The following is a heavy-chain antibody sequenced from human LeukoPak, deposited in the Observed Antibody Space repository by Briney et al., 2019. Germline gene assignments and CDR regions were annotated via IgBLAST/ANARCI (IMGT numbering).Heavy chain of an antibody. Sequence: GGSLRLSCAASGFPFSSYSMTWVRQAPGKGLEWVANIKPDGTTKFYVDSVKGRFTISRDNALNSLYLQMNSLRAEDTAIYYCARSFPYGTTWYGRSDYWGQGTLVTVSS. CDR3: ARSFPYGTTWYGRSDY. CDR2: IKPDGTTK. CDR1: GFPFSSYS. J-gene: IGHJ4*02. V-gene: IGHV3-7*03. D-gene: IGHD6-13*01.